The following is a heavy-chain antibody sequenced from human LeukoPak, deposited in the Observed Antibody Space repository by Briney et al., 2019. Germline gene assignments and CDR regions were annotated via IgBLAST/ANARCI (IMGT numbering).Heavy chain of an antibody. J-gene: IGHJ5*02. CDR2: IYTSGST. V-gene: IGHV4-61*02. Sequence: SETLSLTCTVSGGSISSGSYYWSWIRQPAGKGLEWVGRIYTSGSTNYNPSLKSRVTISVDTSKNQFSLKVSSVSAADTAVYYCARAYSSSWYWNWFDPWGQGTLVTVSS. CDR1: GGSISSGSYY. D-gene: IGHD6-13*01. CDR3: ARAYSSSWYWNWFDP.